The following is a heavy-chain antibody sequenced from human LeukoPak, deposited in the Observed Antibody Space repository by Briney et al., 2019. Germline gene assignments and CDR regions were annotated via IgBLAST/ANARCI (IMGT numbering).Heavy chain of an antibody. J-gene: IGHJ4*02. CDR2: TYPDDSET. D-gene: IGHD3/OR15-3a*01. V-gene: IGHV5-51*01. Sequence: GESLKISCKGSGYSFASYWIGWVRQMPGKGLEWMGITYPDDSETRYSASFQGQVTISADKSISIAYLQWSSLEASDTAMYYCARFLGPSGGLDYWGQGTRVTVSS. CDR1: GYSFASYW. CDR3: ARFLGPSGGLDY.